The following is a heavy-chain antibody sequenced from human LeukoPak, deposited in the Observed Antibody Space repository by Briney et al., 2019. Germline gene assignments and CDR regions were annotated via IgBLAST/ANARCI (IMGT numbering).Heavy chain of an antibody. CDR1: GLTFSSYS. J-gene: IGHJ6*03. CDR2: ISSSSSTI. D-gene: IGHD2-2*01. CDR3: AREGIVVVPAAYYYYYMDV. V-gene: IGHV3-48*01. Sequence: QSGGSLRLSCAASGLTFSSYSMNWVRQAPGKGLEWVSYISSSSSTIYYADSVKGRFTISRDNAKNSLYLQMNSLRAEDTAVYYCAREGIVVVPAAYYYYYMDVWGKGTTVTVSS.